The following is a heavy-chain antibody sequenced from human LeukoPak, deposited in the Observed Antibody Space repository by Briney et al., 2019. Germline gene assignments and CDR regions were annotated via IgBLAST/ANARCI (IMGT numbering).Heavy chain of an antibody. CDR2: VYQSGHA. CDR3: ASLRFGDSYFDL. V-gene: IGHV4-38-2*02. CDR1: NYSARSDVH. J-gene: IGHJ4*02. D-gene: IGHD3-10*01. Sequence: SETLPLTCKVSNYSARSDVHWSWIRHSQGRGLEWIASVYQSGHAYYSPSLKSRVLISFDTSKKELSLKINSVTATDTALYYCASLRFGDSYFDLWGQGTQVTVSS.